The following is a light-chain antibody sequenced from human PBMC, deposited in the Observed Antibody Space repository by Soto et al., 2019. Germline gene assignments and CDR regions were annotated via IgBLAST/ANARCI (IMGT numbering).Light chain of an antibody. Sequence: EIVMTQSPATLSESPGERATLSCRASQSVSSNLAWYQQKPGQAPRLLIYGASTRATGIPARFSGSGSGTEFTLTISSLQSEDFVVYYCQQYNNWPRTFGQGTKVEIK. V-gene: IGKV3-15*01. CDR3: QQYNNWPRT. J-gene: IGKJ1*01. CDR1: QSVSSN. CDR2: GAS.